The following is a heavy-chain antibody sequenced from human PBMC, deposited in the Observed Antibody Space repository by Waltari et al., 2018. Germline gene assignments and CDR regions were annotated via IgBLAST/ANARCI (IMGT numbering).Heavy chain of an antibody. V-gene: IGHV1-18*01. Sequence: QVQLVQSGAEVKKPGASVKVSCKASGYTFTSYGISWVRQAPGQGLEWMGWSSAYNGNTNSAQKLQGRVTMTTDTSTSTAYMELRSLRSDDTAVYYCARDFCSSTSCFAEYFQHWGQGTLVTVSS. CDR2: SSAYNGNT. CDR1: GYTFTSYG. CDR3: ARDFCSSTSCFAEYFQH. J-gene: IGHJ1*01. D-gene: IGHD2-2*01.